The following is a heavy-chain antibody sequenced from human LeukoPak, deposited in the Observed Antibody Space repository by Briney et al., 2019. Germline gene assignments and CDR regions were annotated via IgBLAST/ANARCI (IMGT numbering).Heavy chain of an antibody. Sequence: NPSGTLSLTCTVSGGSISSSYYYWGWVRQPPGKGLEWIGSLYYSGWSTYYNPSLKSRVTISVDTSKNQFSLKLSSVTAADTAVYYCARVSRGSNYYYYGMDVWGQGTTVTVSS. CDR1: GGSISSSYYY. CDR3: ARVSRGSNYYYYGMDV. D-gene: IGHD1-26*01. CDR2: LYYSGWST. V-gene: IGHV4-39*07. J-gene: IGHJ6*02.